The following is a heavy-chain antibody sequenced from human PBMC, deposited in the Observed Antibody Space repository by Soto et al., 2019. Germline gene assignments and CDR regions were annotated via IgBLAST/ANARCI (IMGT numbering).Heavy chain of an antibody. CDR2: IIPIFGTA. CDR1: GGTFSSYA. D-gene: IGHD4-17*01. V-gene: IGHV1-69*13. J-gene: IGHJ5*02. CDR3: ARTSLDYGDYGPDCIRFDP. Sequence: ASVKVSCKASGGTFSSYAISWVRQAPGQGLEWMGGIIPIFGTANYAQKFQGRVTITADESTSTAYMELSSLRSEDTAVYYCARTSLDYGDYGPDCIRFDPWGQGTLVTVSS.